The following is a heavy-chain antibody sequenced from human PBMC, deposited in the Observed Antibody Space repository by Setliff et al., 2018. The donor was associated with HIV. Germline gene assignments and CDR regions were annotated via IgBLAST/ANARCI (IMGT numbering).Heavy chain of an antibody. CDR1: GGSFSGYS. Sequence: SETLSLTCAAYGGSFSGYSWSWIRQPPGKGLEWIGEIIHSGSTDYNPSLKSRVTISVDTSKNQFSLRLTSVTAADTAVYYCASAAQDTPMDNWGQGTLVTVSS. V-gene: IGHV4-34*12. CDR2: IIHSGST. D-gene: IGHD5-18*01. CDR3: ASAAQDTPMDN. J-gene: IGHJ4*02.